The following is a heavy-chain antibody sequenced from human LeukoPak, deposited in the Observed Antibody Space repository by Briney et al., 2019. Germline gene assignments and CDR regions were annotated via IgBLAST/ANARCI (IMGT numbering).Heavy chain of an antibody. V-gene: IGHV1-69*06. D-gene: IGHD3-10*01. CDR1: GGTFSSYA. CDR3: ATDVDYYGSGTNHYGMDV. J-gene: IGHJ6*02. CDR2: IIPIFGTA. Sequence: GASVKVSCKASGGTFSSYAISWVRQAPGQGLEWMGGIIPIFGTANYAQKFQGRVTMTEDTSTDTAYMELSSLRSEDTAVYYCATDVDYYGSGTNHYGMDVWGQGTTVTVSS.